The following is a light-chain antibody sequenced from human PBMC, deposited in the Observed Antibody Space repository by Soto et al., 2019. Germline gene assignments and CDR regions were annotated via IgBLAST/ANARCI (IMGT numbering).Light chain of an antibody. CDR3: QQRSNWPLT. J-gene: IGKJ4*01. CDR2: DAS. CDR1: QSVSSY. Sequence: EIVLTQSPATLSLSPGERATLSCRASQSVSSYLAWYQQKPGQAPRLLIFDASNSAAGIPARFSGGGSRTDFTLTISSLEPEDFAVYYCQQRSNWPLTFGGGTKVEIK. V-gene: IGKV3-11*01.